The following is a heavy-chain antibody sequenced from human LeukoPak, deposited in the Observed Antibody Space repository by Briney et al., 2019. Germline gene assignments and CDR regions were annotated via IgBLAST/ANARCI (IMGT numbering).Heavy chain of an antibody. CDR3: ARDRPDLGYCSGGSCYYGVNYFDY. CDR2: INWNGGST. Sequence: PGGSLRLSCAASGFTFSSYSIIWVRQAPGKGLEWVSGINWNGGSTGYADSVKGRFTISRDNAKNSLYLQMNSLRAEDTALYYCARDRPDLGYCSGGSCYYGVNYFDYWGQGTLVTVSS. J-gene: IGHJ4*02. CDR1: GFTFSSYS. V-gene: IGHV3-20*04. D-gene: IGHD2-15*01.